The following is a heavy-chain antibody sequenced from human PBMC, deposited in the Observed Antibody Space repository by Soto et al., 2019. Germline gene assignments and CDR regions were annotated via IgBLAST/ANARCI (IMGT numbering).Heavy chain of an antibody. Sequence: SETLSLTCAVYGGSFSDYYWSWIRQSPGKGLEWIGEINHSGSTNYNPSLKSRVTISVDTSKNQFSLKLSSVTAADTAVYYCASGYCSDDMCHSVINLDYWGQGTLVTVSS. CDR2: INHSGST. CDR1: GGSFSDYY. J-gene: IGHJ4*02. V-gene: IGHV4-34*01. D-gene: IGHD2-15*01. CDR3: ASGYCSDDMCHSVINLDY.